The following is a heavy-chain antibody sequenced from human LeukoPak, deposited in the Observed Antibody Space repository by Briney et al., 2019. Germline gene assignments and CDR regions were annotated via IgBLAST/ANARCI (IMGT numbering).Heavy chain of an antibody. J-gene: IGHJ4*02. Sequence: ASVKVSCKASGYTFTGYYIHWVRQAPGQGLEWMGWLNPNSGGTNYAQKFQGRVTFTSDTSSTTIYMEVRSLKSDDTAVYYCARDMTGGIWARATSFDHWGQGTLVTVSS. CDR2: LNPNSGGT. CDR3: ARDMTGGIWARATSFDH. CDR1: GYTFTGYY. V-gene: IGHV1-2*02. D-gene: IGHD1-14*01.